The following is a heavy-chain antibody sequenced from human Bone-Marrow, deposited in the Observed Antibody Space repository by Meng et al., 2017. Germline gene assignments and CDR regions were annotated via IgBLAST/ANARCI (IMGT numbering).Heavy chain of an antibody. V-gene: IGHV3-30*03. D-gene: IGHD5-12*01. CDR3: ARDMRIVATGAFDY. CDR1: GFTFSSYS. J-gene: IGHJ4*02. CDR2: ISYDGSNK. Sequence: GESLKISCAASGFTFSSYSMNWVRQAPGKGLEWVAVISYDGSNKYYADSVKGRFTISRDNSKNTLYLQMNSLRAEDTAVYYCARDMRIVATGAFDYWGQGTLVTVSS.